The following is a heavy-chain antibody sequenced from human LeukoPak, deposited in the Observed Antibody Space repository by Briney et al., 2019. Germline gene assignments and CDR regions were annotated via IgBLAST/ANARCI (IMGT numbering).Heavy chain of an antibody. CDR2: IYYSGST. CDR1: GGSISSYY. D-gene: IGHD3-10*01. J-gene: IGHJ4*02. V-gene: IGHV4-59*12. Sequence: PSETLSLTCTVSGGSISSYYWSWIRQPPGKGLEWIGYIYYSGSTNYNPSLKSRVTISVDTSKNQFSLKLSSVTAADTAVYYCARVYYGSGSYRDYWGQGTLVTVSS. CDR3: ARVYYGSGSYRDY.